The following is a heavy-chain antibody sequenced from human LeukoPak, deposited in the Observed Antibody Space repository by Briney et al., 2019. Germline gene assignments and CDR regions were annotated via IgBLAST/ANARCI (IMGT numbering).Heavy chain of an antibody. V-gene: IGHV3-73*01. Sequence: PGGSLRLSCAASGFTFSGSAMHWVRQASGKGLEWVGRIRSKANSYATAYAASVKGRFTISRDDSKNTAYLQMNSLKTEDTAVYYCTRQDYDSSFDYWGQGTLVTVSS. D-gene: IGHD3-22*01. J-gene: IGHJ4*02. CDR3: TRQDYDSSFDY. CDR1: GFTFSGSA. CDR2: IRSKANSYAT.